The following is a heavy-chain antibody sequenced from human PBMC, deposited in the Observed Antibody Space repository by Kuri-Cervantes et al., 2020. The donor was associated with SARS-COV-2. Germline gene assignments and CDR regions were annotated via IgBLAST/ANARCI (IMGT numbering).Heavy chain of an antibody. CDR2: INPNSGGT. D-gene: IGHD7-27*01. Sequence: GGSLRLSCKASGYTFTGYYMHWVRQAPGQGLEWMGWINPNSGGTNYAQKFQGRVTMTRDTSISTAYMELSRLRPDDTAVYYCARITGDKNFDYWGQGTLVTVSS. V-gene: IGHV1-2*02. CDR1: GYTFTGYY. J-gene: IGHJ4*02. CDR3: ARITGDKNFDY.